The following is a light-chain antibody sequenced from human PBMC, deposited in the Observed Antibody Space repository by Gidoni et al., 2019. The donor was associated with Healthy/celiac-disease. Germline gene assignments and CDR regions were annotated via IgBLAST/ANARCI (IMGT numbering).Light chain of an antibody. CDR3: QVWDSSSDHVV. CDR1: NIGSKS. J-gene: IGLJ2*01. V-gene: IGLV3-21*02. CDR2: DDF. Sequence: SSVLTQPPSVSVAPGQTARITCGGNNIGSKSVHWYQQKPGQAPVLVVYDDFDRPSGIPERFSGSNSGNTATLTISRVEAGDEADYYCQVWDSSSDHVVFGGGTKLTVL.